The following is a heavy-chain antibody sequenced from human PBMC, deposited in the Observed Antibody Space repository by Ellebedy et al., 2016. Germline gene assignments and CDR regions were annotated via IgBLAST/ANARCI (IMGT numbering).Heavy chain of an antibody. D-gene: IGHD5-12*01. CDR1: GFTFSSYA. J-gene: IGHJ4*02. CDR3: ARDSGYEGSDY. V-gene: IGHV3-30-3*01. CDR2: ISYDGSNK. Sequence: GESLKISCAASGFTFSSYAMHWVRQAPGKGLEWVAVISYDGSNKYYADSVKGRFTISRDNSKNTLYLQMNSLRAEDTAVYYCARDSGYEGSDYWGQGTLVTVSS.